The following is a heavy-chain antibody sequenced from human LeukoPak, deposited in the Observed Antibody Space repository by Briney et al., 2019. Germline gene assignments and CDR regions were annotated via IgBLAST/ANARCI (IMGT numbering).Heavy chain of an antibody. CDR2: IYYSGST. V-gene: IGHV4-59*01. Sequence: SETLSLTCTVSGGSICSYYWSWIRQPPGKGLEWIGYIYYSGSTNYNPSLKSRVTISVDTSKNQFSLKLSSVTAAGTAVYYCARGPYCSSTSCPGDWFDPWGQGTLVTVSS. D-gene: IGHD2-2*01. CDR1: GGSICSYY. CDR3: ARGPYCSSTSCPGDWFDP. J-gene: IGHJ5*02.